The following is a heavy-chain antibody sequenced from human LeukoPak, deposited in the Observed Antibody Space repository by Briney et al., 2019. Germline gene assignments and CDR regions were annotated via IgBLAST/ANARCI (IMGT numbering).Heavy chain of an antibody. D-gene: IGHD3-22*01. CDR1: GGSISSSSYY. CDR2: FYYSGST. CDR3: ARLRDTMIFNY. J-gene: IGHJ4*02. Sequence: PSETLSLTCTVSGGSISSSSYYWGWIRQPPGKGLEWIGSFYYSGSTYYNPSLKSRVTISVDTSKNQFSLKLSSVTAADTAVYYCARLRDTMIFNYWGQGTLVTVSS. V-gene: IGHV4-39*01.